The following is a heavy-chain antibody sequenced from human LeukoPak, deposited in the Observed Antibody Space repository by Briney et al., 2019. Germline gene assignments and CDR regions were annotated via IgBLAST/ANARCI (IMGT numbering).Heavy chain of an antibody. D-gene: IGHD2-8*02. CDR1: GDSVSRNSAG. Sequence: SQTLSLTCDISGDSVSRNSAGWNWIRQSPSRGLEWLGRTYYRSKWYNDYAVSVKSRITINPDASKNRFSLQLNSVAPEDTAVYYCARGVWSNHCYFDYWDQGTLVTVSS. CDR2: TYYRSKWYN. V-gene: IGHV6-1*01. CDR3: ARGVWSNHCYFDY. J-gene: IGHJ4*02.